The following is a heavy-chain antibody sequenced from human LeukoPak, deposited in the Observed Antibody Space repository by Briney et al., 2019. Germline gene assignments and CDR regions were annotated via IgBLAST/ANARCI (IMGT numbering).Heavy chain of an antibody. CDR2: INHSGST. Sequence: SETLSLTCTVSGGSFSGYYWSWIRQPPGKGLEWIGEINHSGSTNYNPSLKSRVTISVDTSKNQFSLKLSSVTAADTAVYYCARTSIVVVPAAHGYNWFDPWGQGTLVTVSS. CDR3: ARTSIVVVPAAHGYNWFDP. J-gene: IGHJ5*02. CDR1: GGSFSGYY. V-gene: IGHV4-34*01. D-gene: IGHD2-2*01.